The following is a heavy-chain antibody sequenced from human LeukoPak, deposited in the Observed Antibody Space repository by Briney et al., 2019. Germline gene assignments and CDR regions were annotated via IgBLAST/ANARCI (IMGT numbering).Heavy chain of an antibody. CDR1: GFTFSSYA. CDR2: ISGSGDST. Sequence: GGSLRLSCAASGFTFSSYAMSWVRQAPGKGLEWVSVISGSGDSTNYADSVKGRFTISRDNSKNMLYLQMNSLRAEDTAVYYCAKAPVTTCSGAYCYPFDYWGQGTLVTVSS. CDR3: AKAPVTTCSGAYCYPFDY. D-gene: IGHD2-21*01. J-gene: IGHJ4*02. V-gene: IGHV3-23*01.